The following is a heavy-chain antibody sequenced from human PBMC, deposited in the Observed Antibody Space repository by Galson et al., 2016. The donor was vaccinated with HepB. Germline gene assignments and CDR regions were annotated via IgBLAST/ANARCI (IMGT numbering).Heavy chain of an antibody. D-gene: IGHD3-16*02. CDR2: IYSGGST. CDR3: ARVQTFYDYTWGTSRPRYFDY. Sequence: SLRLSCAVSGFAVRSNFMAWVRQAPGKGLEWVSLIYSGGSTYYAGSVRGRFTIPRDISKNTLFLEMLNLRAEDTAVYYCARVQTFYDYTWGTSRPRYFDYWGQGTLVTVSS. V-gene: IGHV3-53*01. CDR1: GFAVRSNF. J-gene: IGHJ4*02.